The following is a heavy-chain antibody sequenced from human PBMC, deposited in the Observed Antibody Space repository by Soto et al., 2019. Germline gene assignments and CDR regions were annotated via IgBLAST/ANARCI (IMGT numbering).Heavy chain of an antibody. CDR2: IYYSGST. V-gene: IGHV4-31*03. J-gene: IGHJ4*02. Sequence: QVQLQESGPGLVKPSQTLSLTCTVSRGSISSGGYYWSWIRQHPGKGLEWIGYIYYSGSTYYNPSLKSRVTISLDTSKNQFSLKLSSVTAADTAMYYCARLSSGERLNFDYWGQGTLVTVSS. D-gene: IGHD3-10*02. CDR1: RGSISSGGYY. CDR3: ARLSSGERLNFDY.